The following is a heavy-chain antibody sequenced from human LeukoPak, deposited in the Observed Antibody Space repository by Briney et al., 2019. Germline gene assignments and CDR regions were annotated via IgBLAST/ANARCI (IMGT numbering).Heavy chain of an antibody. D-gene: IGHD1-26*01. CDR2: ISYDGSNK. CDR1: GFTFSSYA. J-gene: IGHJ5*02. V-gene: IGHV3-30-3*01. CDR3: AREGAGNWFGP. Sequence: GGSLRLSCAASGFTFSSYAMHWVRQAPGKGLEWVAVISYDGSNKYYADSVKGRFTISRDNSKNTLYLQMNSLRAEDTAVYYCAREGAGNWFGPWGQGTLVTVSS.